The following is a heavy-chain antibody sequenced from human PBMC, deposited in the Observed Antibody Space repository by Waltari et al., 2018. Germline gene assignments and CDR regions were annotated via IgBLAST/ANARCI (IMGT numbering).Heavy chain of an antibody. V-gene: IGHV4-39*01. CDR2: ISYNGAT. Sequence: QLQLQESGPGLVKPSETLSLSCSVSGGSITSNRPYWGWIRQPPGQGLGWIGTISYNGATYSSPSLRGRVTVSRDTSMNQLSLKLGSVTAADTAVYYCATYIGASIGTAAFDVWGQGTMVTVSS. J-gene: IGHJ3*01. D-gene: IGHD5-12*01. CDR3: ATYIGASIGTAAFDV. CDR1: GGSITSNRPY.